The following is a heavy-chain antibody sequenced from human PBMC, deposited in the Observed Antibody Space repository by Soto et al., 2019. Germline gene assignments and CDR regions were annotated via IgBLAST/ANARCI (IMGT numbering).Heavy chain of an antibody. CDR3: ARDGGRTYYYDSSGYYAFDI. J-gene: IGHJ3*02. CDR2: IYYSGST. V-gene: IGHV4-59*01. D-gene: IGHD3-22*01. Sequence: SETLSLTCTVSGGSISSYYWSWIRQPPGKGLEWIGYIYYSGSTNYNPSLKSRVSISVETSKNQFSLKLSSVTAADTAVYYCARDGGRTYYYDSSGYYAFDIWGQGTMVTVSS. CDR1: GGSISSYY.